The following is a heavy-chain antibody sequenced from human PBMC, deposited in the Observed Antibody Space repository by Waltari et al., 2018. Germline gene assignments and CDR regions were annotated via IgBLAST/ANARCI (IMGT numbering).Heavy chain of an antibody. D-gene: IGHD3-3*01. CDR2: ISAYNGNT. Sequence: QVQLVQSGAEVKKPGASVKVSCKASGYTFTSYGISWVRQAPGQGLEWMGWISAYNGNTNYAQKLQGRVTMTTDTSTSTAYMELRSLRSDDTAVYYCARLRYDFWSGPPYYYYGMDVWGQGTTVTVSS. CDR1: GYTFTSYG. J-gene: IGHJ6*02. CDR3: ARLRYDFWSGPPYYYYGMDV. V-gene: IGHV1-18*01.